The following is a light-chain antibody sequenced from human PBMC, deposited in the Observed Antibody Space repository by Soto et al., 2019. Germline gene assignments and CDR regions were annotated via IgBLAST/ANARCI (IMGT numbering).Light chain of an antibody. Sequence: QSALTQPPSAYGSPAQSVTISCSGTSSDVGGYKYVSWYQQHPGKAPKLMIFEVNKRPSGVPDRFSGSKSGNTASLTVSGLHAEDEADYYCSSYAGINNLGVFGTGTKLTVL. CDR3: SSYAGINNLGV. V-gene: IGLV2-8*01. CDR2: EVN. J-gene: IGLJ1*01. CDR1: SSDVGGYKY.